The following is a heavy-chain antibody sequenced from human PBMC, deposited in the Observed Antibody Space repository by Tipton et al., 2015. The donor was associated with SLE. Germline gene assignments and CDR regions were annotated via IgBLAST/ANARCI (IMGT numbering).Heavy chain of an antibody. CDR3: ARLRFVGVRGAIPYYYYMDV. Sequence: TLSLTCTVSGGSIRSSRHFWGWIRQPPGKGLEWIGVLYYSGNTYYNPSLKSPVTLSIDTSKNQFSLKMRSVTAADTAVCYCARLRFVGVRGAIPYYYYMDVWGKGTTVTVSS. V-gene: IGHV4-39*07. CDR2: LYYSGNT. CDR1: GGSIRSSRHF. D-gene: IGHD3-10*01. J-gene: IGHJ6*03.